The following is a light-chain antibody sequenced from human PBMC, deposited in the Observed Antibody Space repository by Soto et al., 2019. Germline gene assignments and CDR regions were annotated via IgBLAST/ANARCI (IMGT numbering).Light chain of an antibody. J-gene: IGLJ2*01. CDR3: SSYTNSSTPVI. CDR2: EVR. V-gene: IGLV2-14*01. CDR1: SSDVGGYIY. Sequence: QSALTQPASVSGSPGQSITISCTGTSSDVGGYIYVSWYQQHPGKAPKLMIYEVRNRPSGVSHRFSGSKSGNTASLTIYGLQAEDEADYYCSSYTNSSTPVIFGGGTKLTVL.